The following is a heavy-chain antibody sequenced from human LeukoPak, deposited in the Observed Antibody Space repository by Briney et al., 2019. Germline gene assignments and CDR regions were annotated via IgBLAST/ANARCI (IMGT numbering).Heavy chain of an antibody. V-gene: IGHV1-18*01. D-gene: IGHD5-12*01. Sequence: ASVKVSCKASGYTFTSYGISWVRQAPGQGLEWMGWISAYNGNTNYAQKLQGRVTMTADTSTSTAYMELRSLRSDDTAVYYCARGRWLNYYYYMDVWGKGTTVTVSS. CDR1: GYTFTSYG. J-gene: IGHJ6*03. CDR3: ARGRWLNYYYYMDV. CDR2: ISAYNGNT.